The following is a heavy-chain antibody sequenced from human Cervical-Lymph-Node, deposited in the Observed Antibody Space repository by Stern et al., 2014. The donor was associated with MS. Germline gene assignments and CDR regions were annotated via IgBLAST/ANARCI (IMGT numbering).Heavy chain of an antibody. J-gene: IGHJ4*02. CDR3: ARAAYSTSSYNY. Sequence: MQLVESGAEVKKPGSSVKVSCKASGGTFSNHVISWVRQAPGQGLEWMGGTIPIFGKAIYAQKFQGRVTITADESTRAAYMELSSLRSEDPAVYYCARAAYSTSSYNYWGQGTLVTVSA. CDR1: GGTFSNHV. CDR2: TIPIFGKA. D-gene: IGHD2/OR15-2a*01. V-gene: IGHV1-69*01.